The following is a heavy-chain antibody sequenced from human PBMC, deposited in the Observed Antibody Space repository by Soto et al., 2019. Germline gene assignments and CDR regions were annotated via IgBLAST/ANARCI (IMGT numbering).Heavy chain of an antibody. CDR2: MSYDGRKR. J-gene: IGHJ4*02. V-gene: IGHV3-30*12. Sequence: GSLRLSCAASGFSFSKYGMHWVRQAPGNGLEWVAGMSYDGRKRDYADSVKGRFIVSRDNSKSTLYLQLNNLGVEDTAVYYCARDFSTYYTIDFWGQGTLVTVSS. CDR1: GFSFSKYG. D-gene: IGHD1-26*01. CDR3: ARDFSTYYTIDF.